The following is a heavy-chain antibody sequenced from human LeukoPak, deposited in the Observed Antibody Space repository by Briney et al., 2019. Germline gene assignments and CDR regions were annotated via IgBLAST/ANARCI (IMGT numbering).Heavy chain of an antibody. V-gene: IGHV4-59*08. Sequence: SETLSLTCTVSGGSISSYYWSWIRQPPGKGLEWIGYIYYSGSTNYNPSLKSRVTISVDTSKNQFPLKLSSVTAADTAVYYCARHTVTTRSKFYYYYGMDVWGQGTTVTVSS. CDR2: IYYSGST. J-gene: IGHJ6*02. CDR1: GGSISSYY. CDR3: ARHTVTTRSKFYYYYGMDV. D-gene: IGHD4-4*01.